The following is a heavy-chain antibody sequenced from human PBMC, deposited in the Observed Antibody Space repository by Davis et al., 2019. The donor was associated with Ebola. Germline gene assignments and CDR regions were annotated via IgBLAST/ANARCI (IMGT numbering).Heavy chain of an antibody. D-gene: IGHD3-3*01. CDR2: ISYDGSNK. J-gene: IGHJ6*02. CDR3: ARDPTYYDFWSGSKNYYYGMDV. V-gene: IGHV3-30*03. Sequence: GESLKISCAASGFTFSSYGMHWVRQAPGKGLEWVAVISYDGSNKYYADSVKGRFTISRDNAKNSLYLQMNSLRDEDTAVYYCARDPTYYDFWSGSKNYYYGMDVWGQGTTVTVSS. CDR1: GFTFSSYG.